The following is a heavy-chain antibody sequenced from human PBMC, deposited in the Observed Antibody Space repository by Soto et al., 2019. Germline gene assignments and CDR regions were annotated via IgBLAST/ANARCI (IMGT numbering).Heavy chain of an antibody. CDR1: GYTFTVYA. J-gene: IGHJ4*02. V-gene: IGHV1-3*05. CDR3: XRXXXXHADFDY. Sequence: QVQLVQSGAEEKKPGASVKVSCKASGYTFTVYAMHWVRQAPGQRLEWMGWINAGNGNTKYSQKFQGRVTITRDTPASTDYMKLSSLRPDETGVDSWXRXXXXHADFDYWGQGTLVTVSS. CDR2: INAGNGNT. D-gene: IGHD2-2*01.